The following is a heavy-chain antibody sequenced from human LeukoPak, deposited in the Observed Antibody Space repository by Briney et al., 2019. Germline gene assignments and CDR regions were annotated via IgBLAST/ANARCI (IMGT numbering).Heavy chain of an antibody. D-gene: IGHD2-15*01. J-gene: IGHJ4*02. CDR3: AKDFDCSGGSCYPTVFEY. CDR1: GFTFSSYG. Sequence: GGSLRLSCAASGFTFSSYGMSWVRQAPGKGLEWVCRINANGASTAYADSVKGRFTISRDNSKNTLYLQMNSLRAEDTAVYYCAKDFDCSGGSCYPTVFEYWGQGTLVTVSS. CDR2: INANGAST. V-gene: IGHV3-20*04.